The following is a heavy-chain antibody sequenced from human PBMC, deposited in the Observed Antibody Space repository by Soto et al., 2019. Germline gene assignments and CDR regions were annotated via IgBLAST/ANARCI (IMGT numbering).Heavy chain of an antibody. CDR2: ILFDRRSK. Sequence: PGGSPRLSCPASPVTFRGYVIHSVQPAPGKGLEWVAAILFDRRSKKYADSVKGRFPLSSDNSKNTLYLQMNSLGAEETAVYYSAKDKYDSSGYYIDYWGQGTLVTVSS. CDR1: PVTFRGYV. CDR3: AKDKYDSSGYYIDY. J-gene: IGHJ4*02. V-gene: IGHV3-30*18. D-gene: IGHD3-22*01.